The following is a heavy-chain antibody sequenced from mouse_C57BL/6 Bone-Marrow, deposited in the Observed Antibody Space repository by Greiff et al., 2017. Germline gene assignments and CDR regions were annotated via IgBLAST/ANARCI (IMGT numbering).Heavy chain of an antibody. Sequence: DVQLQESGAELVRPGASVKLSCTASGFNIKDDYMHWVKQRPEQGLEWIGWIDPENGDTEYASKFQGKATITADTSSNTAYLQLSSLTSEDTAVYYCTTGLYYGSSYVGYWGQGTTLTVSS. CDR1: GFNIKDDY. J-gene: IGHJ2*01. CDR2: IDPENGDT. V-gene: IGHV14-4*01. CDR3: TTGLYYGSSYVGY. D-gene: IGHD1-1*01.